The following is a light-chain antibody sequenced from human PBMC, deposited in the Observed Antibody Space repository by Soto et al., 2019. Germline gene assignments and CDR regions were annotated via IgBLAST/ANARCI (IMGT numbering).Light chain of an antibody. CDR1: SSDVGNYNL. V-gene: IGLV2-23*01. J-gene: IGLJ1*01. CDR3: CSYAGSSLYV. CDR2: EGS. Sequence: QSVLTQPASVSGSPGQSITISCTGTSSDVGNYNLVSWYQQHPGKAPKLMIYEGSKRPSGVSNRFSGSKSGNTASLTISGLQAEDEADYYCCSYAGSSLYVFGTGTRSPS.